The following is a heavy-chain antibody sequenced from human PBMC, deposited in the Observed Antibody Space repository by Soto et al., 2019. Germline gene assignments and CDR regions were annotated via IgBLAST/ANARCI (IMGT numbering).Heavy chain of an antibody. J-gene: IGHJ3*02. CDR3: AKFEGRVRGVINNAFDI. CDR2: ISGSGGST. D-gene: IGHD3-10*01. Sequence: EVQLLESGGGLVQPGGSLRLSCAASGFTFSSYAMSWVRQAPGKGLEWVSAISGSGGSTYYADSEKGRFTISRDNPNNTLYLQMNSLRAEDTAVYYCAKFEGRVRGVINNAFDIWGQGTMVTVSS. V-gene: IGHV3-23*01. CDR1: GFTFSSYA.